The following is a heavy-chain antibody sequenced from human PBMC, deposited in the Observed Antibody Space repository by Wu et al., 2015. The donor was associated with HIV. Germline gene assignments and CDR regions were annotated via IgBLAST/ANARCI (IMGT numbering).Heavy chain of an antibody. J-gene: IGHJ5*02. D-gene: IGHD3-10*01. CDR3: ASPFGSGP. V-gene: IGHV1-2*02. Sequence: QVQLVQSGAEVKKPGASMKVSCKASGYSFTDYYIYWVRQAPGQGLEWMGWINPNSGATNYAKKFQGRVTLTRDTSISTAYLEVSRLRSDDTAVYYCASPFGSGPWGQGTLVTVSS. CDR1: GYSFTDYY. CDR2: INPNSGAT.